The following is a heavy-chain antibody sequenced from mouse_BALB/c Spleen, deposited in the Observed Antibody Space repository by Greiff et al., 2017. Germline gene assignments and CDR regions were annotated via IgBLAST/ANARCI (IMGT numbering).Heavy chain of an antibody. J-gene: IGHJ1*01. CDR3: ARLCPTGDWYFDV. D-gene: IGHD6-5*01. CDR1: GFTFSSYG. V-gene: IGHV5-6*01. Sequence: EVQVVESGGDLVKPGGSLKLSCAASGFTFSSYGMSWVRQTPDKRLEWVATISSGGSYTYYPDSVKGRFTISRDNAKNTLYLQMSSLKSEDTAMYYCARLCPTGDWYFDVWGAGTTVTVSS. CDR2: ISSGGSYT.